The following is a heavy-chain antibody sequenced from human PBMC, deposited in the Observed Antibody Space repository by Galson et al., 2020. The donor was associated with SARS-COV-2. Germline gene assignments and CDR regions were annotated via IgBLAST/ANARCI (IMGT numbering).Heavy chain of an antibody. D-gene: IGHD3-22*01. CDR1: GYSVSTTNY. V-gene: IGHV4-38-2*02. Sequence: SETLSLTCTVSGYSVSTTNYWGWVRQPPGRGLEWIGSVYPSGTTYYNPSLKSRVTISVDTSKNQFSLRLDSVTAADTALYYCTRQGVNMIVLVTVPGWYFDLWGRGTLVTVSS. CDR2: VYPSGTT. J-gene: IGHJ2*01. CDR3: TRQGVNMIVLVTVPGWYFDL.